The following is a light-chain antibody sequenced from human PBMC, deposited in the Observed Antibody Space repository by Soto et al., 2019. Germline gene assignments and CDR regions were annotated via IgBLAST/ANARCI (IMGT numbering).Light chain of an antibody. CDR1: QTISSW. V-gene: IGKV1-5*03. CDR2: KAS. J-gene: IGKJ5*01. Sequence: DIQMTQSPSTLSGSVGDGVTLTCRASQTISSWLAWYQQKPGKAPKLLIYKASTLKSGVPSRFSGSGSGTEFTLTISSLQPDDFAVYYCQQYYNWPPRITVGQGTRLEIK. CDR3: QQYYNWPPRIT.